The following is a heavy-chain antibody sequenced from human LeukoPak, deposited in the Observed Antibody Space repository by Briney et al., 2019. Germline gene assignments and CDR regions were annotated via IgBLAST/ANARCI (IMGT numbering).Heavy chain of an antibody. Sequence: ASVKVSCKASGYTFTSYGISWVRQAPGQGLEWMGWISAYNGNTNYAQKLQGRVTMTTDTSTSTAYMELRSLRSDDTAVYYCARHPVDSGSYPILADYWGQGTLVTASS. J-gene: IGHJ4*02. V-gene: IGHV1-18*01. D-gene: IGHD1-26*01. CDR1: GYTFTSYG. CDR2: ISAYNGNT. CDR3: ARHPVDSGSYPILADY.